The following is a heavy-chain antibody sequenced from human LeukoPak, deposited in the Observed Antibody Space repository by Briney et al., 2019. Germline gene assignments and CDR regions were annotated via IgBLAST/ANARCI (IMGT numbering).Heavy chain of an antibody. V-gene: IGHV1-69*13. J-gene: IGHJ4*02. CDR3: ARETFNGDYGDYMRSY. D-gene: IGHD4-17*01. Sequence: SVKVSCKASGGTFSSYAISWLRQAPGQGLEWMGGIIPIFGTANYAQKFQGRVTITADESTSTAYMELSSLRSEDTAVYYCARETFNGDYGDYMRSYWGQGTLVTVSS. CDR1: GGTFSSYA. CDR2: IIPIFGTA.